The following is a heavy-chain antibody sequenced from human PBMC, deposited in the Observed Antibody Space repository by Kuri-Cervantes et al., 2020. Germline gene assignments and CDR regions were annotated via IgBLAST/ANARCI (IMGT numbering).Heavy chain of an antibody. D-gene: IGHD3-16*01. V-gene: IGHV4-39*01. CDR1: GGSISSSSYY. Sequence: GSLRLSCTVSGGSISSSSYYWGWIRQPPGKGLEWIGSIYYSGSTYYNPSLKSRVTIYVDTSKNQFSLKLSSVAAADTAVYYCARHEGEGVYFDYWGQGTLVTVSS. J-gene: IGHJ4*02. CDR3: ARHEGEGVYFDY. CDR2: IYYSGST.